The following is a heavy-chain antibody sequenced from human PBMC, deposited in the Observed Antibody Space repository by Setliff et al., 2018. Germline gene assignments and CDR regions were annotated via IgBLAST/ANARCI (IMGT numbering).Heavy chain of an antibody. V-gene: IGHV3-7*01. Sequence: GGSLRLSCAASGFTFSSYWMSWVRQAPGKGLEWVANIKQDGSEKYYVDSVKGRFTISRDNAKNSLYLQMNSLRAEDTAVYYCTTDGRQDPYYYMDVWGKGTTVTVSS. D-gene: IGHD2-15*01. CDR2: IKQDGSEK. CDR3: TTDGRQDPYYYMDV. J-gene: IGHJ6*03. CDR1: GFTFSSYW.